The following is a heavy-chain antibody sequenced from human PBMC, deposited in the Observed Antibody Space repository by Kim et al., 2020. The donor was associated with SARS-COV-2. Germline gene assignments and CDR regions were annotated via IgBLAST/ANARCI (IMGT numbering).Heavy chain of an antibody. Sequence: GGSLRLSCAASGFTFSSYSMNWVRQAPGKGLEWVSSISSSSSYIYYADSVKGRFTISRDNAKNSLYLQMNSLRAEDTAVYYCFAFISGSGSYYNYYYYGMDVWGQGTTVTVSS. D-gene: IGHD3-10*01. CDR1: GFTFSSYS. CDR2: ISSSSSYI. V-gene: IGHV3-21*01. J-gene: IGHJ6*02. CDR3: FAFISGSGSYYNYYYYGMDV.